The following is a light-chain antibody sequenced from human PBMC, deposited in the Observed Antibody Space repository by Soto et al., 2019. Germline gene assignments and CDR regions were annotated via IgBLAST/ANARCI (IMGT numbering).Light chain of an antibody. CDR2: GAS. V-gene: IGKV3-15*01. CDR3: QQYHIWPPQYT. Sequence: EIVMTQSPASLSVSPGDGATLSCRASQSVASNVAWYQQKAGQGPRLLIHGASTRAVGVPARFSGSGSGTDFALSIRSLQSEDFAVYDCQQYHIWPPQYTFGQGTKLQIK. CDR1: QSVASN. J-gene: IGKJ2*01.